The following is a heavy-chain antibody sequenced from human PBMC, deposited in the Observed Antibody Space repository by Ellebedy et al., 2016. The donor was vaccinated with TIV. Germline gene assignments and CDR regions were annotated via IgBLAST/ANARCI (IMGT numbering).Heavy chain of an antibody. V-gene: IGHV3-74*01. CDR2: INSDGSST. D-gene: IGHD2-21*02. Sequence: PGGSLRLSCAASGFTFSSYWMHWVRQAPGKGLVWVSRINSDGSSTSYADSVKGRFTISRDNAKNTLYLQMNSLRAEDTAVYYCARHCGGDCYDAFDIWGQGTMVTVSS. J-gene: IGHJ3*02. CDR3: ARHCGGDCYDAFDI. CDR1: GFTFSSYW.